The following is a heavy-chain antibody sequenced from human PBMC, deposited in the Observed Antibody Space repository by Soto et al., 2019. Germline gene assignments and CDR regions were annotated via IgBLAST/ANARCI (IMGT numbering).Heavy chain of an antibody. CDR2: ISNDGTYK. CDR3: ARDAGLRMMVAVDN. CDR1: GFTFRTSA. V-gene: IGHV3-30*04. Sequence: QIQLVESGGGVVQPGRSLRLSCAACGFTFRTSAMHWVRQAPGKGLEWVDLISNDGTYKYYADSVQGRFIISRDNSENTFYLQMNSLRPEDTAVYFCARDAGLRMMVAVDNWGQGTMVTVSS. D-gene: IGHD3-10*01. J-gene: IGHJ3*02.